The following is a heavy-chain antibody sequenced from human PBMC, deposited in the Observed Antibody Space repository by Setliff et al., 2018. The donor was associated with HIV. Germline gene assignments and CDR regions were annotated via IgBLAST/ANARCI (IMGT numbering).Heavy chain of an antibody. J-gene: IGHJ3*02. CDR2: INSATGGT. CDR3: ARDYLHVFDI. Sequence: ASVKVSCKASGYTFTGYYIHWVRQAPGQGLEWMAWINSATGGTNYAQNFQGWVTVTRDTSINTVYVELSSLKSDDTAVYYCARDYLHVFDIWGQGTMVTVSS. V-gene: IGHV1-2*04. CDR1: GYTFTGYY.